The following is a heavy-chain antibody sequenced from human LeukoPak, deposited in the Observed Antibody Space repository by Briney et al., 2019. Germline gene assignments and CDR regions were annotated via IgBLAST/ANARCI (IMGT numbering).Heavy chain of an antibody. Sequence: GGSLRLSCAASGFSFSSYAMSWVRQAPGKGLEWVANINQDGSDKYYVDSVKGRFTISRDNTKNSLYLQMNSLRAEDTAVYYCARYYDGTSYQDAFDIWGQGTMVTVCS. V-gene: IGHV3-7*01. D-gene: IGHD3-22*01. CDR2: INQDGSDK. CDR3: ARYYDGTSYQDAFDI. J-gene: IGHJ3*02. CDR1: GFSFSSYA.